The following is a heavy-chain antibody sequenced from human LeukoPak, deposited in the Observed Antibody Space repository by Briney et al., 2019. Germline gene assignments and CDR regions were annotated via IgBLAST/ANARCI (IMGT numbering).Heavy chain of an antibody. V-gene: IGHV4-39*01. D-gene: IGHD2-2*01. J-gene: IGHJ4*02. CDR3: ASPSHCTSDSCQKYFDY. Sequence: SETLSLTCAVYGGSFSGYYWGWIRQPPGHGLEWIGSIYYSGSTYYNPSIKSRINISIDTSKNQFSLKLSSVTAADTAVYYCASPSHCTSDSCQKYFDYWGQGTLVTVSS. CDR2: IYYSGST. CDR1: GGSFSGYY.